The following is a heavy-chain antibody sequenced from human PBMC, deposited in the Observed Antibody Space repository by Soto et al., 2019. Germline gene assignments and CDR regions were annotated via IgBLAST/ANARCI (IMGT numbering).Heavy chain of an antibody. Sequence: GGSLRLSCAASGFTFSDHYMDWVRQAPGKGLEWVGRIRNKANSHTKEYAPSVKCRLTISSDDSSSSLYLQMNSLKTEGTAVYYCARVTCGGGACYSDYWGQGTLVTVSS. D-gene: IGHD2-21*01. CDR2: IRNKANSHTK. J-gene: IGHJ4*02. V-gene: IGHV3-72*01. CDR1: GFTFSDHY. CDR3: ARVTCGGGACYSDY.